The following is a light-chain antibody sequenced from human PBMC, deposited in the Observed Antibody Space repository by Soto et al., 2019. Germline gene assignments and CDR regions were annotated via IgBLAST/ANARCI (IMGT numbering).Light chain of an antibody. CDR1: QSVGGN. V-gene: IGKV3-20*01. Sequence: EIVMPQSPATLSVIPGGRATLSCRGSQSVGGNVAWYQQIPGQPPKLLIFGASSRATGIADKFSGSGSGTDFTLTISRLEPEEFAVYYCQQYGSSPRTVGKGTKVDIK. J-gene: IGKJ1*01. CDR2: GAS. CDR3: QQYGSSPRT.